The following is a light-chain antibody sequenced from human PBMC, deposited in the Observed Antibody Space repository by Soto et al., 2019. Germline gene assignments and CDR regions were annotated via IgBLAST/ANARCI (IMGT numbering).Light chain of an antibody. CDR1: SSDVGSYNL. CDR2: EGS. V-gene: IGLV2-23*01. J-gene: IGLJ2*01. Sequence: QSALTQPASVSGSPGQSITISCTGTSSDVGSYNLVSWYQQHPGKAPKLMIYEGSKRPSGVSNRFSGSKSGNTASLTISGLQAEDGGDYYCCSYAGSSTYVVFGGGTKVTVL. CDR3: CSYAGSSTYVV.